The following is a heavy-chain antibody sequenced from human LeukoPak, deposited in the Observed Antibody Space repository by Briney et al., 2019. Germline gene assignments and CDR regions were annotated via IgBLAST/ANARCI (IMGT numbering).Heavy chain of an antibody. CDR3: ARMNYVSSGWGAPFDY. CDR2: IRSGGTNT. CDR1: GFTFSSYW. J-gene: IGHJ4*02. Sequence: PGGSLRLSCAASGFTFSSYWMNWVRQAPGKGLEWVSYIRSGGTNTDYTGSVKGRFTISIDNAKNSLYLQMNSLRAEDTAVYYCARMNYVSSGWGAPFDYWGQGTLVTVSS. D-gene: IGHD1-7*01. V-gene: IGHV3-48*04.